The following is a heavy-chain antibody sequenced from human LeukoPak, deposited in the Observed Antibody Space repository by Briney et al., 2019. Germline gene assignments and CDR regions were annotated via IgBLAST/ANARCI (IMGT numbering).Heavy chain of an antibody. J-gene: IGHJ4*02. Sequence: PSETLSLTCTVSGGSISNSDSYWGCIRQPPGKGLEWIASIYYSGNSYYNPSLKSRVTISVDTSKNQFSVDLSSVTAADTAVYYCARGLGSTGRYYFDYWGQGTLVTVSS. D-gene: IGHD1-14*01. V-gene: IGHV4-39*07. CDR3: ARGLGSTGRYYFDY. CDR2: IYYSGNS. CDR1: GGSISNSDSY.